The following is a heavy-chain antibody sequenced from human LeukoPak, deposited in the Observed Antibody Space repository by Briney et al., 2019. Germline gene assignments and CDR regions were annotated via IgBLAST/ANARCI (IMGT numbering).Heavy chain of an antibody. V-gene: IGHV3-74*01. CDR1: GFTFSSYW. Sequence: PGGSLRLSCAASGFTFSSYWMHWVRQAPGKGLVWVSRINSDGSSTSYADSVKGRFTISRDNAKNTLYLQMNSLRAEDTAVYYCARDSPNRGPNDAFDIWGQGTMVTVSS. D-gene: IGHD1-14*01. CDR3: ARDSPNRGPNDAFDI. CDR2: INSDGSST. J-gene: IGHJ3*02.